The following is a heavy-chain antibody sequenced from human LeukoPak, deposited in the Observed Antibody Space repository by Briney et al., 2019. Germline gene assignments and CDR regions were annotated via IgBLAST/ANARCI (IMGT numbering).Heavy chain of an antibody. CDR1: GFTFSSYA. D-gene: IGHD2/OR15-2a*01. Sequence: GRSLRLSCAASGFTFSSYAMHWVRQAPGKGLEWVAVISYDGSNKYYADSVKGRFTISRDNSKNTLYLQMNSLRAEDTAVYYCAREFSNSPSYFDYWGQGTLVTVSS. V-gene: IGHV3-30-3*01. J-gene: IGHJ4*02. CDR3: AREFSNSPSYFDY. CDR2: ISYDGSNK.